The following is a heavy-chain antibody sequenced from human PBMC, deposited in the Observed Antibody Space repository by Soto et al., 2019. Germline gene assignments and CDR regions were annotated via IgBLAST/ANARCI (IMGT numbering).Heavy chain of an antibody. J-gene: IGHJ6*03. D-gene: IGHD2-15*01. V-gene: IGHV3-11*06. CDR3: VKDMGYCSGGSCYWGAYFYYYMDV. Sequence: PGGSLRLSCAASGFTFSDYYMSWIRQAPGKGLEWVSYISSSSSYTNYADSVKGRFAISRDNSKNTLYLHMNSLTAEDTAVYYCVKDMGYCSGGSCYWGAYFYYYMDVWGKGTTVTVSS. CDR2: ISSSSSYT. CDR1: GFTFSDYY.